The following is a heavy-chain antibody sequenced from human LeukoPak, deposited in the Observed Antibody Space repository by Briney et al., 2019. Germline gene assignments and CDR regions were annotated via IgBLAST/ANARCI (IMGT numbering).Heavy chain of an antibody. CDR2: IYTSGST. D-gene: IGHD3-10*01. Sequence: SETLSLTCTVSGGSINSYYWSWIRQPAGKGLEWIGRIYTSGSTNYNPSLKSRVTMSVDTSKNQFSLKLSSVTAADTAVYYCARGNNIRGPFDYWGQGTLVTVSS. CDR1: GGSINSYY. V-gene: IGHV4-4*07. J-gene: IGHJ4*02. CDR3: ARGNNIRGPFDY.